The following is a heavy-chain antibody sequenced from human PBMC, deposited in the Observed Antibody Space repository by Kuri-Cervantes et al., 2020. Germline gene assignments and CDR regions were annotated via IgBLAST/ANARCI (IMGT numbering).Heavy chain of an antibody. D-gene: IGHD1-7*01. J-gene: IGHJ6*02. Sequence: GESLKISCAASGFTFSSYGMHWVRQAPGKGLGWVAVIWYDGSNRYYADSVKGRFTISRDNAKNSLYLQMNSLRAEDTAVYYCARDFGDNWNYFAYYGMDVWGQGTTVTVSS. CDR3: ARDFGDNWNYFAYYGMDV. CDR1: GFTFSSYG. V-gene: IGHV3-33*08. CDR2: IWYDGSNR.